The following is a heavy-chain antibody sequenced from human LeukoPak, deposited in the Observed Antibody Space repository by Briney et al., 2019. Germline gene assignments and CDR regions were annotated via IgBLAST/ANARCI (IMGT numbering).Heavy chain of an antibody. CDR2: MEKELNGYAT. CDR3: TRDSGTYNWLDP. J-gene: IGHJ5*02. V-gene: IGHV3-73*01. D-gene: IGHD1-26*01. CDR1: GFTFSDSS. Sequence: GGSLRLSCAASGFTFSDSSVHWVRQASGKGLEWIGLMEKELNGYATAYAASVRGRFTISRDDTQNTAYLQMDSLKTEDTALYYCTRDSGTYNWLDPWGQGTLVTVSS.